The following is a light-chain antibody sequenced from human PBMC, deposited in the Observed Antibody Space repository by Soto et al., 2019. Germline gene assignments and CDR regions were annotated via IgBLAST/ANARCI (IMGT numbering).Light chain of an antibody. V-gene: IGKV1-5*01. Sequence: DIQMTQSPSTLSASVGDRVTITCRASQSISSWLAWYQQKPGKAPKLLIYDASSLESGVPSRFSGSGSGTEFTLTISSLQPDDFATYYCQQSWTFGQGTKVEIK. CDR1: QSISSW. J-gene: IGKJ1*01. CDR3: QQSWT. CDR2: DAS.